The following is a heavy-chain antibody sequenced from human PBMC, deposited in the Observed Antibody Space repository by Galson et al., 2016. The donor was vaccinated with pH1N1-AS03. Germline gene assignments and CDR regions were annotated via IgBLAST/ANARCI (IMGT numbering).Heavy chain of an antibody. J-gene: IGHJ4*02. CDR1: GFTFSSYS. V-gene: IGHV3-21*01. D-gene: IGHD6-13*01. Sequence: SLRLSCAASGFTFSSYSVNWVRQAPGKGLEWVSSISSRSSDIYYADSVKGRFTISRDNARRSLYLQMNSLRAEDTAVYYCATNIEQRYTSKWYKFDHWGPGTLATVSS. CDR3: ATNIEQRYTSKWYKFDH. CDR2: ISSRSSDI.